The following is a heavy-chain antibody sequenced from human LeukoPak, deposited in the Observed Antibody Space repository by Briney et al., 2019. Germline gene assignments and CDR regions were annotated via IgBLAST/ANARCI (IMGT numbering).Heavy chain of an antibody. V-gene: IGHV3-30-3*01. D-gene: IGHD6-19*01. Sequence: GESLRLSCAASGFTFSNYAMHWVRQAPGKGLEWVAVISYDGSNKYYADSVKGRFTISRDNSKSTLSLQMNSLRAEDTAVYYCAKEGIAVAGSNYYYYYGMDVWGQGTTVTVSS. CDR2: ISYDGSNK. CDR3: AKEGIAVAGSNYYYYYGMDV. J-gene: IGHJ6*02. CDR1: GFTFSNYA.